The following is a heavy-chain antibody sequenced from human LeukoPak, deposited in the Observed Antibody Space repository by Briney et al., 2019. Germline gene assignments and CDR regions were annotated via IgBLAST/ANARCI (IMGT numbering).Heavy chain of an antibody. J-gene: IGHJ4*02. D-gene: IGHD5-18*01. CDR1: GFTVSSNY. Sequence: GGSLRLSCAASGFTVSSNYMSWVRQAPGKGLEWVSVIYSGGSTYYADSVKGRFTISRDNSKNTLYLQMNSLRAEDTAVYYCAKLIYTTMVTPYYFDYWGQGTLVTVSS. V-gene: IGHV3-66*04. CDR2: IYSGGST. CDR3: AKLIYTTMVTPYYFDY.